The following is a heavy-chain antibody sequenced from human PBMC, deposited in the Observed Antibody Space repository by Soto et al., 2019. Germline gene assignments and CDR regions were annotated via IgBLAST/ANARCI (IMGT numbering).Heavy chain of an antibody. CDR2: ISDSGST. CDR1: GFTFSTYA. V-gene: IGHV3-23*01. J-gene: IGHJ4*02. D-gene: IGHD2-2*01. CDR3: AKDKGGRYCSRTSCLYSFDY. Sequence: EVQLLESGGGLVQPGGSLRLSCTASGFTFSTYAMSWVRQAPGKGLEWVSTISDSGSTYYADSVKGRFTISRDNSKNTLHLEMNSLRAEDTAVYYCAKDKGGRYCSRTSCLYSFDYWGQGTLVTVSS.